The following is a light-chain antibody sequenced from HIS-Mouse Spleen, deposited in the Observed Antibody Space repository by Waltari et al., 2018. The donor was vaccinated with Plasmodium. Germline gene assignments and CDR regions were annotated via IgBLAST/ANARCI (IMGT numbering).Light chain of an antibody. CDR2: EGS. V-gene: IGLV2-23*03. Sequence: QSALTQPASVSGSPGQSITISCTGTSSDVGSYNLVSWYQQHPGKAPKLMIYEGSKRPSGVSNRFPGSKSGNTASLTISGLQAEDEADYYCCSYAGSSTFVFGGRTKLTVL. CDR3: CSYAGSSTFV. CDR1: SSDVGSYNL. J-gene: IGLJ3*02.